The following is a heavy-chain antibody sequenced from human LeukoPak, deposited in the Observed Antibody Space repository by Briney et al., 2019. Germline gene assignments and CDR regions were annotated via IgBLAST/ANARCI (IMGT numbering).Heavy chain of an antibody. CDR2: MSYDGSNK. V-gene: IGHV3-30-3*01. Sequence: GGSLRLSCAASGFTFSSYAMHWVSQAPGKGLEWVALMSYDGSNKYYADSVKGRFTISRDNSKNTLYLQMNSLRAEDTAVYYCARGVAYDSSGYYRFDYWGQGTLVTVSS. CDR3: ARGVAYDSSGYYRFDY. CDR1: GFTFSSYA. J-gene: IGHJ4*02. D-gene: IGHD3-22*01.